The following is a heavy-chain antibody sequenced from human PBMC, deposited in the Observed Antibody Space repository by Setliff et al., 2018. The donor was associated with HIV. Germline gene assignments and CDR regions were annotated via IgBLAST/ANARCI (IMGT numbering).Heavy chain of an antibody. CDR3: ARAPTGVTNAFDI. CDR1: GGSISSNSYY. CDR2: VYTTGGT. J-gene: IGHJ3*02. Sequence: PSETLSLTCTVSGGSISSNSYYWIWIRQPAGKGLEWIGHVYTTGGTNYNPSLESRLTISVDTSRNQFSLRLSSVTAADTAVYYCARAPTGVTNAFDIWGQGTMVTVS. D-gene: IGHD2-8*02. V-gene: IGHV4-61*09.